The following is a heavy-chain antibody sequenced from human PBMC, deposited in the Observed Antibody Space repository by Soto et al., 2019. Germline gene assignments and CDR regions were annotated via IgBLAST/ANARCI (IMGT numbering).Heavy chain of an antibody. V-gene: IGHV3-21*01. J-gene: IGHJ6*03. CDR1: GFTFSSYS. D-gene: IGHD3-3*01. CDR2: ISSSSSYI. CDR3: ASHGTYFGVLVRASYTMDV. Sequence: GGSLRLSCAASGFTFSSYSMNWVRQAPGKGLEWVSSISSSSSYIYYADSMKGRFTISRDNAKNSLYLQMNSLRAEDTTVYYCASHGTYFGVLVRASYTMDVWGKGTTVTVSS.